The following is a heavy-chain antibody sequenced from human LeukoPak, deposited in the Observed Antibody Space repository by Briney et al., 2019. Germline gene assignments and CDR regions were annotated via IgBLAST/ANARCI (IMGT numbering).Heavy chain of an antibody. J-gene: IGHJ4*02. CDR3: AGSLGYSYGHTPFDY. CDR1: GCSISTYY. Sequence: SETLSLTCTLSGCSISTYYWSWIRQPPGKGLEWIVYIYYSGSTNYNPSLKTRVTISVDTSKTQFSLKLSSVTAADTAVYYCAGSLGYSYGHTPFDYWGQGTLVTVSS. CDR2: IYYSGST. D-gene: IGHD5-18*01. V-gene: IGHV4-59*01.